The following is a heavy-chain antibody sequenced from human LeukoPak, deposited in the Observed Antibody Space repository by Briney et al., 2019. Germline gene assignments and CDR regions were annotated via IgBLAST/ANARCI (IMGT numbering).Heavy chain of an antibody. CDR2: ISAYNGNT. D-gene: IGHD3-10*01. Sequence: GASVKVSCKASGYTFTSYGISWVRQAPGQGLEWMGWISAYNGNTNYAQKLQGRVTMTTETSTSTAYMELRSPRSDDTAVYYCARGELWFGELLSFDYWGQGTLVTVSS. V-gene: IGHV1-18*01. J-gene: IGHJ4*02. CDR3: ARGELWFGELLSFDY. CDR1: GYTFTSYG.